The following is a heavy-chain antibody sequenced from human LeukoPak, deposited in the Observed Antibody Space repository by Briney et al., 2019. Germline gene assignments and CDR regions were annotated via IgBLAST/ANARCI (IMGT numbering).Heavy chain of an antibody. CDR2: IISKTSGGTT. D-gene: IGHD5-18*01. CDR3: TTYRYNYGSTGYSYFDF. CDR1: GLTFANAW. J-gene: IGHJ4*02. Sequence: GGSRTLSCAASGLTFANAWMSWVRQAPGKGLQWVGRIISKTSGGTTDYAAPVKGRFTISRDESKTTLYLQMNSLKTEDTAVYYCTTYRYNYGSTGYSYFDFWGQGTLVTVSS. V-gene: IGHV3-15*01.